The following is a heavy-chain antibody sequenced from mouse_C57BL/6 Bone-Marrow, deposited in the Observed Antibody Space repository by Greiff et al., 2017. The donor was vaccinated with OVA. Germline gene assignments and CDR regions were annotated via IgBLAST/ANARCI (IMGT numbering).Heavy chain of an antibody. V-gene: IGHV1-78*01. CDR1: GYTFTDHT. D-gene: IGHD1-1*01. J-gene: IGHJ1*03. CDR3: AREVLRSSHPGYFDV. Sequence: QVQLQQSDAELVKPGASVKISCKVSGYTFTDHTIHWMKQRPEQGLEWIGYIYPRDGSTKYNEKFKGKATLTADKSSSTAYMQLNSLTSEDSAVYVCAREVLRSSHPGYFDVWGTGTTVTVSS. CDR2: IYPRDGST.